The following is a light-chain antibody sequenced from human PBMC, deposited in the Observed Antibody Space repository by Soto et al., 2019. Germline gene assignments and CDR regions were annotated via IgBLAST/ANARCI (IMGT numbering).Light chain of an antibody. J-gene: IGKJ1*01. CDR1: QSVRSY. CDR3: QQTYSAPPWT. V-gene: IGKV1-39*01. Sequence: DIHMTQSPSSLSSSVGDTITITCRASQSVRSYLNWYQQKPGKAPDLLIYTTTSLQSEVPSRFSGSGSETHFTLTITSLQPEDFATYFCQQTYSAPPWTFGPGTKVDIK. CDR2: TTT.